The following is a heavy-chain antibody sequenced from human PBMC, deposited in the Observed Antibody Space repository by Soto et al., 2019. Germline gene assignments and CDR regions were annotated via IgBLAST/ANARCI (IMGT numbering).Heavy chain of an antibody. J-gene: IGHJ4*02. V-gene: IGHV3-33*01. CDR2: IWYDGSNK. Sequence: QVQLVESGGGVVQPGRSLRLSCAASGFTFSSYGMHWVRQAPGKGLEWVAVIWYDGSNKYYADSVKGRFTISRDNSKNTLYLQMNSLRAEDTAVYYCARGAFWCGYHLIDYWGQGTLVTVSS. CDR1: GFTFSSYG. CDR3: ARGAFWCGYHLIDY. D-gene: IGHD3-3*01.